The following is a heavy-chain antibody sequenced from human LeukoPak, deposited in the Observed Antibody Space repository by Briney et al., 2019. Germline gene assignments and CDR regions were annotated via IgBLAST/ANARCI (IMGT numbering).Heavy chain of an antibody. V-gene: IGHV1-45*02. J-gene: IGHJ6*02. CDR3: ASDSGSYSDYGMDV. CDR1: GYTFTYRY. D-gene: IGHD1-26*01. Sequence: SVKVSCKASGYTFTYRYLHWVRQAPGQALEWVGWITPFNGNTNYAQKFQDRVTITRDRSMSTAYMELSSLRSEDTAMYYCASDSGSYSDYGMDVWGQGTTVTVSS. CDR2: ITPFNGNT.